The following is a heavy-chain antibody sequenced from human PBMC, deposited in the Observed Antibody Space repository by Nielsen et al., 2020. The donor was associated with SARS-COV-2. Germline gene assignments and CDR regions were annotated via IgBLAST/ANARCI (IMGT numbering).Heavy chain of an antibody. D-gene: IGHD4-17*01. CDR3: AKVSDYGDYTLDY. J-gene: IGHJ4*02. Sequence: GGSLRLSCAASGFTFSFHEMNWVRQAPGKGLEWVAYISSSGTGIYYADSVKGRFTISRDNAKNSLYLQMNSLRAEDTALYYCAKVSDYGDYTLDYWGQGTLVTVSS. V-gene: IGHV3-48*03. CDR1: GFTFSFHE. CDR2: ISSSGTGI.